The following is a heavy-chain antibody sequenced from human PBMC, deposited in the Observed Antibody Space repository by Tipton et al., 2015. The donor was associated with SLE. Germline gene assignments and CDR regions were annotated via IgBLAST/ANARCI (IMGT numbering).Heavy chain of an antibody. V-gene: IGHV4-61*02. J-gene: IGHJ6*03. D-gene: IGHD3-3*02. Sequence: TLSLTCTVSGGSISSGTNYWNWIRQTAGKGLEWVGRIFTNGSTNYNPSLKSRVTISVDTSKNQFSLKLSSVTAADTAVYYCAREGVHFWSGSSYYYYYYMDVWGKGTTVTVSS. CDR1: GGSISSGTNY. CDR3: AREGVHFWSGSSYYYYYYMDV. CDR2: IFTNGST.